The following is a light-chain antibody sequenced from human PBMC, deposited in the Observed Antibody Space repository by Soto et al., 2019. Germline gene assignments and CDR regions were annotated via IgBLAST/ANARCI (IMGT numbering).Light chain of an antibody. Sequence: QSALTQPASVSGSPGQSITISCNETSSDVGGYNYVSWYQQHPGKAPKLMICEVSNRPSGVSNRFSGSKSGNTASLTISGLQAEDEADYYCSSYTSSRTLVFGGGTKLTVL. CDR3: SSYTSSRTLV. V-gene: IGLV2-14*01. CDR2: EVS. CDR1: SSDVGGYNY. J-gene: IGLJ2*01.